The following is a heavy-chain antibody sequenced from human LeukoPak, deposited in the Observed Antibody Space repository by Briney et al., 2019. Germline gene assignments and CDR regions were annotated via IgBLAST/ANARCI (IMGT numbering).Heavy chain of an antibody. V-gene: IGHV3-30*02. Sequence: GGSLRLSCAASGFTFSRSGMHWVRQAPGKGLEWVAFIRYDGGESFYGDSVKGRFTISRDNSKNTLYLQMNSLRVEDTGVYYCAKDTVGYCSSTSCYDLDYWGQGTLVTVSS. CDR1: GFTFSRSG. J-gene: IGHJ4*02. CDR2: IRYDGGES. D-gene: IGHD2-2*01. CDR3: AKDTVGYCSSTSCYDLDY.